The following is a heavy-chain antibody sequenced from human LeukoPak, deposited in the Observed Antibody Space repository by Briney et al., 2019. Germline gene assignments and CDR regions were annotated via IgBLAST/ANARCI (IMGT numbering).Heavy chain of an antibody. D-gene: IGHD3-10*01. CDR3: ARGEYATMVRGSLKFDY. J-gene: IGHJ4*02. CDR1: GGTFSSYA. Sequence: ASVKVSCKASGGTFSSYAISWVRQAPGQGLEWMGRIIPILGIANYAQKFQGRVTITADKSTSTAYMELSSLRAEDTAVYYCARGEYATMVRGSLKFDYWGQGTLVTVSS. V-gene: IGHV1-69*04. CDR2: IIPILGIA.